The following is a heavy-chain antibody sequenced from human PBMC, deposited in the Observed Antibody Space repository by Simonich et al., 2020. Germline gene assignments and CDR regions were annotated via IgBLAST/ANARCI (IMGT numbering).Heavy chain of an antibody. J-gene: IGHJ1*01. CDR2: INPNSGGT. Sequence: QVQLVQSGAEVTKPGASVKVSRKASGYPFTGYYMHWVRQAPGQGLEWMGCINPNSGGTNYAQKFQGRVTMNRDTSISTAYMELSRLRSDDTAVYYCARSHIGAAGTGYFQHWGQGTLVTVSS. CDR3: ARSHIGAAGTGYFQH. V-gene: IGHV1-2*02. D-gene: IGHD6-13*01. CDR1: GYPFTGYY.